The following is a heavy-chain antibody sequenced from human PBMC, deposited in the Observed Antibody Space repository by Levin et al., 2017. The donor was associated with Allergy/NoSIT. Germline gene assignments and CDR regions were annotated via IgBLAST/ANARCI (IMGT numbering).Heavy chain of an antibody. CDR3: ARAVTTVISGRGLDG. Sequence: SETLSLTCAVSDGSISSSNWWSWVRQPPGKGLEWIGEIYHGGSTNYNPSLKSRVTISVDKSKNQFSLKLNSVTAADTAVYYCARAVTTVISGRGLDGWGQGTTVTVSS. D-gene: IGHD4-17*01. V-gene: IGHV4-4*02. CDR1: DGSISSSNW. CDR2: IYHGGST. J-gene: IGHJ6*02.